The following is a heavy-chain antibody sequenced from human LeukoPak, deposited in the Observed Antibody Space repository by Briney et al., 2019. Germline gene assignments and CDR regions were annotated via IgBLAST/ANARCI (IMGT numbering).Heavy chain of an antibody. Sequence: PSETLSLTCTVSGGSISSGSYYWGWIRQPPGKGLEWIGSIYYSGSTYYNPSLKSRVTISVDTSKNQFSLKLSSVTAADTAVYYCARIIVVVVAATPAAFDIWGQGTMVTVSS. V-gene: IGHV4-39*01. CDR1: GGSISSGSYY. CDR3: ARIIVVVVAATPAAFDI. J-gene: IGHJ3*02. CDR2: IYYSGST. D-gene: IGHD2-15*01.